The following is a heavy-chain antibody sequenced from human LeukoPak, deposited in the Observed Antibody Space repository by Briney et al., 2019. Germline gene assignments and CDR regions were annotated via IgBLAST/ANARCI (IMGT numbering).Heavy chain of an antibody. V-gene: IGHV4-39*07. CDR1: GGSITNSDSY. CDR3: ARPRTSGSSFRAFDI. D-gene: IGHD1-26*01. CDR2: IYYSGST. J-gene: IGHJ3*02. Sequence: SETLSLTCTVSGGSITNSDSYWGWIRQPPGKGPEWIGSIYYSGSTYYNPSLKSRFTISVDMSKNQISLKLSSVTAADAAVYYCARPRTSGSSFRAFDIWGQGTLVTVSS.